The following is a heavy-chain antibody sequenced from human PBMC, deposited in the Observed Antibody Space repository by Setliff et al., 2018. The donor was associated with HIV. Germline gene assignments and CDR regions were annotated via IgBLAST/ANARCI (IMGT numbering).Heavy chain of an antibody. CDR2: IHYTGST. D-gene: IGHD2-2*01. CDR1: GAPVSSGRYY. V-gene: IGHV4-39*01. CDR3: AKNVVALGIVVLPAGALDF. J-gene: IGHJ4*02. Sequence: SETLSLTCSVSGAPVSSGRYYWGWIRQPPGKGLEWIAPIHYTGSTYYNPSLTNRVTISAATSKKQVSLRLTSVTAADTAIYYCAKNVVALGIVVLPAGALDFWVPGTLVTVSS.